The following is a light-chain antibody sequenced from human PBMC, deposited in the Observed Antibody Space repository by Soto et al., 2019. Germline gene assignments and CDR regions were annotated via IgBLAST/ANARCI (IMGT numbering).Light chain of an antibody. CDR1: SSDVGAYNY. J-gene: IGLJ3*02. CDR2: DVS. V-gene: IGLV2-11*01. CDR3: CSYAGSYSWV. Sequence: QSALTQPRSVSGSPGQSVTISCTGTSSDVGAYNYVSWYQHHPDKAPKVMIYDVSERPSGLPDRFSGSKSDNKASLTISGLQADDEADYYCCSYAGSYSWVFGGGTKVTVL.